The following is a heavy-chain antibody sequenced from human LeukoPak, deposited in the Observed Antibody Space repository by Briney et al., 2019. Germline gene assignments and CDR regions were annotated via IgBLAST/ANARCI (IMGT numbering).Heavy chain of an antibody. CDR3: ARAYSSSWYWNWFDP. CDR2: ISGYNGKT. D-gene: IGHD6-13*01. Sequence: GASVKVSCKASGYTFNTYGITWVRQAPGQGLEWMGWISGYNGKTKYAQKLQDRVTMTTDTSTTTAYMELRSLRSEDTAVYYCARAYSSSWYWNWFDPWGQGTLVTVSS. J-gene: IGHJ5*02. V-gene: IGHV1-18*01. CDR1: GYTFNTYG.